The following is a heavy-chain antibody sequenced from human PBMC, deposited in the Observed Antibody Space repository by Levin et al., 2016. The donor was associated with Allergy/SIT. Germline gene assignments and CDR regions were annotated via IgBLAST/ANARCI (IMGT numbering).Heavy chain of an antibody. V-gene: IGHV3-9*01. Sequence: SLKISCAASGFTFDDYAMHWVRQAPGKGLEWVSGISWNSGSIGYADSVKGRFTISRDNAKNSLYLQMNSLRAEDTALYYCAKGDFWSGSPAGYYYGMDVWGQGTTVTVSS. J-gene: IGHJ6*02. CDR1: GFTFDDYA. CDR2: ISWNSGSI. D-gene: IGHD3-3*01. CDR3: AKGDFWSGSPAGYYYGMDV.